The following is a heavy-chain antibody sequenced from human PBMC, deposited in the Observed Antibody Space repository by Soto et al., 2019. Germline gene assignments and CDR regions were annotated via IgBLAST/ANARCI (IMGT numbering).Heavy chain of an antibody. D-gene: IGHD4-17*01. CDR2: INYSGST. CDR3: GSSNGDYMFEY. CDR1: GGSISSYY. J-gene: IGHJ4*02. Sequence: PSETLSLTCTVSGGSISSYYWSWIRQPPGKGLEWIGSINYSGSTNYNPSLKSRVTISVDTSTNQLSLKLSSVTAAEKGMYYCGSSNGDYMFEYWVQGTLVTV. V-gene: IGHV4-59*01.